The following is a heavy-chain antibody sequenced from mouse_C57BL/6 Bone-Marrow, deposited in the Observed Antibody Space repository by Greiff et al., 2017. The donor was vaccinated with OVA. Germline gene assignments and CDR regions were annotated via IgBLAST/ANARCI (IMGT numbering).Heavy chain of an antibody. D-gene: IGHD2-3*01. J-gene: IGHJ3*01. Sequence: EVKLVESGGGLVQPGGSLSLSCAASGFTFTDYYMSWVRQPPGKALEWLGFIRNKANGYTTEYSASVKGRFTISRDNSQSILYLQMNALRAEDSATYDCARYEIYDGYYVGFAYWGQGTLVTVSA. CDR1: GFTFTDYY. CDR3: ARYEIYDGYYVGFAY. V-gene: IGHV7-3*01. CDR2: IRNKANGYTT.